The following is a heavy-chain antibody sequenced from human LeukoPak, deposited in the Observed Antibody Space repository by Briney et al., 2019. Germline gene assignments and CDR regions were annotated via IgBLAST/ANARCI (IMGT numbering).Heavy chain of an antibody. CDR1: GYSFTSYR. V-gene: IGHV5-51*01. J-gene: IGHJ4*02. CDR3: ARYYLYDSSGYPPYYFDY. CDR2: IYPGDSDT. D-gene: IGHD3-22*01. Sequence: GESLKISFKGPGYSFTSYRIGWVRQMPGKGLEWMGIIYPGDSDTRYSPSFQGQVTISADKSISTAYLQWSSLKASDTAMYYCARYYLYDSSGYPPYYFDYWGQGTLVTVSS.